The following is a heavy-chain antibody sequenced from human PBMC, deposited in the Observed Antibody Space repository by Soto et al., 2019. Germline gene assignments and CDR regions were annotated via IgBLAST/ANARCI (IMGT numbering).Heavy chain of an antibody. CDR2: NIPIFGTA. J-gene: IGHJ4*02. CDR1: GGTFSSYA. Sequence: QVQLVQSGAEVKKPGSSVKVSCKASGGTFSSYAISWVRQAPGQGLEWMGGNIPIFGTANYAQKFQGRVTLTEYESTSTAYMELSSLRSKDTAVYYCARGGARRGEPWDYWGQGPLNTVSS. D-gene: IGHD3-16*01. CDR3: ARGGARRGEPWDY. V-gene: IGHV1-69*01.